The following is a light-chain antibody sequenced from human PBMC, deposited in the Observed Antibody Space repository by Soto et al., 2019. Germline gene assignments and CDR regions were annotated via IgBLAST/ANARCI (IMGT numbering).Light chain of an antibody. Sequence: DIQMTQSPSSLSASVGDRVTITCRASQSISSYLNLYQQKPGKAPKLLIYAASSLQSGVPSRFSGSGSGTDFTLTISSLQPEDFATYYCQQSYSTPWTFGQGTNVEIK. V-gene: IGKV1-39*01. CDR3: QQSYSTPWT. CDR2: AAS. CDR1: QSISSY. J-gene: IGKJ1*01.